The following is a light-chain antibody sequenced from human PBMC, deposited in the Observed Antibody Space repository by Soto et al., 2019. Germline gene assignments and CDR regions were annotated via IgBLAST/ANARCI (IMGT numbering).Light chain of an antibody. Sequence: QSALTQPASVSGSPGQSITISCTGTSNDVGGYNYVSWYQQHPGKAPKLMIYEVSNRPSGVSNRFSGSKSGNTASLTISGLQAEDEADYYCSSYTSSSTYVVFGGGTKLTVL. J-gene: IGLJ2*01. V-gene: IGLV2-14*01. CDR1: SNDVGGYNY. CDR2: EVS. CDR3: SSYTSSSTYVV.